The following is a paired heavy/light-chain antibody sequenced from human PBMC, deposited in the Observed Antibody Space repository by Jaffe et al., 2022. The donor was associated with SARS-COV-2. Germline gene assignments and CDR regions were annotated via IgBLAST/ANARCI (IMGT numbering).Light chain of an antibody. CDR3: SSYTSSILYV. CDR2: DVS. J-gene: IGLJ1*01. V-gene: IGLV2-14*01. CDR1: SSDVGGYNY. Sequence: QSALTQPASVSGSPGQSITISCTGTSSDVGGYNYVSWYQQHPGKAPKLMIYDVSNRPSGVSNRFSGSKSGNTASLTISGLQAEDEADYYCSSYTSSILYVFGTGTKVTVL.
Heavy chain of an antibody. D-gene: IGHD3-10*01. CDR1: GGSISSSSNY. J-gene: IGHJ6*02. CDR2: IYYSGST. V-gene: IGHV4-39*01. CDR3: ARHTGSGRSYPWGLIYGMDV. Sequence: QLQLQESGPGLVKPSETLSLTCTVSGGSISSSSNYWGWIRQPPGKGLEWIGSIYYSGSTNYNPSLKSRVTISVDTSKNQFSLKLSSVTAADTAVYYCARHTGSGRSYPWGLIYGMDVWGQGTTATVSS.